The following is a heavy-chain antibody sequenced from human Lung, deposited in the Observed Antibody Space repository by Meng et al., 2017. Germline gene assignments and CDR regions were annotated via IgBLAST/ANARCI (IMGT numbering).Heavy chain of an antibody. CDR3: ARYVPNGSFWYFDF. CDR1: GYNFPDYW. CDR2: IDPKSGDT. D-gene: IGHD6-13*01. V-gene: IGHV1-2*06. J-gene: IGHJ2*01. Sequence: VQLVQSGAEVKKPGASVKVSCKPSGYNFPDYWLHWVRRAPGQGLEWMGRIDPKSGDTHYAQRFQGRVTMTGDTSISTAYMELSGLRSDDTAMYYCARYVPNGSFWYFDFWGRGTLVTVSS.